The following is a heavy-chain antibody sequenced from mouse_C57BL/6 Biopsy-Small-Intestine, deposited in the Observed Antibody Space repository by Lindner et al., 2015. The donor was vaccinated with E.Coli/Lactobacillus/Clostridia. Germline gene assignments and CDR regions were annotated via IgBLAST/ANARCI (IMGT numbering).Heavy chain of an antibody. CDR2: VSLLVRSR. V-gene: IGHV1S26*01. CDR1: GDTSKNYA. D-gene: IGHD2-12*01. CDR3: AREDSYDVLTGYLACDV. Sequence: SVKVSCKLSGDTSKNYALTWVRQAPGQGLEWVGQVSLLVRSRYYGKKFQGRVTISADESTTTAYMELRDLKVEDTAMYYCAREDSYDVLTGYLACDVWGQGTMVTVS. J-gene: IGHJ1*01.